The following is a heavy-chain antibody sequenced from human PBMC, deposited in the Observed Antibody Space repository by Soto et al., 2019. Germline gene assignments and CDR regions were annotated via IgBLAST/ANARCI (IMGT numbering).Heavy chain of an antibody. CDR3: ARDVPDCSSTSCYNDAFDI. Sequence: SETLSLTCAVSSGSISSSNWWSWVRQPPGKGLEWIGEIYHSGSTNYNPSLKSRVTISVDKSKNQFSLKLSSVTAADTAVYYCARDVPDCSSTSCYNDAFDIWGQGTMVTVSS. V-gene: IGHV4-4*02. J-gene: IGHJ3*02. CDR2: IYHSGST. D-gene: IGHD2-2*01. CDR1: SGSISSSNW.